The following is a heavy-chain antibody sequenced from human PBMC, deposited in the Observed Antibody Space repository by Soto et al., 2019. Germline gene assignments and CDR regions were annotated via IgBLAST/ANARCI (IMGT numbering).Heavy chain of an antibody. Sequence: QVQLVESGGGVVQPGRSLRLSCAASGFTFSSYGMHWVRQAPGKGLEWVAVISYDGSNKYYADSVKGRFTISRDNSKNTLYLQMDILRAEAADVYYCAKDCSTVDTGGDYFDYWGQGTLVTVSS. CDR2: ISYDGSNK. D-gene: IGHD2-8*02. V-gene: IGHV3-30*18. J-gene: IGHJ4*02. CDR1: GFTFSSYG. CDR3: AKDCSTVDTGGDYFDY.